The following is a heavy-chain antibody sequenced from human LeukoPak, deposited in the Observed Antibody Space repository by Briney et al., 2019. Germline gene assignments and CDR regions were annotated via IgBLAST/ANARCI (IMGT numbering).Heavy chain of an antibody. D-gene: IGHD2-15*01. Sequence: GGSLRLSCAASGFTFSSYSMNWVRKAPGKGLEWVSSISSSSSYIYYADSVKGRFTISRDNAKNSLYLQMNSLRAEDTAVYYCARAYCSGGSCYDYWGQGTLVTVSS. CDR1: GFTFSSYS. CDR2: ISSSSSYI. CDR3: ARAYCSGGSCYDY. V-gene: IGHV3-21*01. J-gene: IGHJ4*02.